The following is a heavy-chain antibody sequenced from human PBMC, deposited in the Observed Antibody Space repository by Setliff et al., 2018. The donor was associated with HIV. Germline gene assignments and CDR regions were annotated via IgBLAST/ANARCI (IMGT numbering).Heavy chain of an antibody. CDR3: ASQFGAYDSSGYEHDAFNI. CDR2: INPNTGGT. V-gene: IGHV1-2*06. J-gene: IGHJ3*02. Sequence: ASVKVSCKASGYTFSDYYIRWVRQAPGQGFEWMGRINPNTGGTKFAQKFQGRVTMTRDTSISTAYMELRRLRSDDTAVYYCASQFGAYDSSGYEHDAFNIWGQGTMVTVSS. D-gene: IGHD3-22*01. CDR1: GYTFSDYY.